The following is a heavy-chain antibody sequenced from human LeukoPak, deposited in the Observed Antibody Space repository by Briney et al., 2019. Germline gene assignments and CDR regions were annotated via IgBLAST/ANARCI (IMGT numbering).Heavy chain of an antibody. D-gene: IGHD6-19*01. Sequence: GGSLRLSCAVSGFTVRSHYIHWVRQAPGKGLEWVSITLYGGTTHYAESVRGRFFISRDNSNNTLYLQMNSLRVEDTAVYYCARDPYSSGYLDNWGQGTLVTV. J-gene: IGHJ4*02. V-gene: IGHV3-66*01. CDR2: TLYGGTT. CDR3: ARDPYSSGYLDN. CDR1: GFTVRSHY.